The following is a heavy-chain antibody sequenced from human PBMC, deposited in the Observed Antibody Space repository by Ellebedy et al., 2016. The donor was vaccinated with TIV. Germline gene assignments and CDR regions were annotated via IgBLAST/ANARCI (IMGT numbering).Heavy chain of an antibody. V-gene: IGHV4-30-4*01. D-gene: IGHD6-6*01. CDR3: ARASHEYSSSPFDY. CDR2: IYYSGST. CDR1: GGSISSGDYY. J-gene: IGHJ4*02. Sequence: SETLSLTXTVSGGSISSGDYYWSWIRQPPGKGLEWIGYIYYSGSTYYNPSLKSRVTISVDTSKNQFSLKLSSVTAADTAVYYCARASHEYSSSPFDYWGQGTLVTVSS.